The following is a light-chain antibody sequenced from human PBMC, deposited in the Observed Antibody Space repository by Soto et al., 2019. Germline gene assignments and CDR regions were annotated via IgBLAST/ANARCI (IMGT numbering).Light chain of an antibody. CDR1: SSDIGGYKY. V-gene: IGLV2-14*03. CDR2: DVT. CDR3: TSYASSSTPVV. J-gene: IGLJ2*01. Sequence: QSALTQPASVSGSPGQSITISCTGTSSDIGGYKYVSWYQHHPGTAPKLMIYDVTNRPSGVSNRFSGSKSGNTASLTISGLQAEDEGDYYCTSYASSSTPVVFGGGTKLT.